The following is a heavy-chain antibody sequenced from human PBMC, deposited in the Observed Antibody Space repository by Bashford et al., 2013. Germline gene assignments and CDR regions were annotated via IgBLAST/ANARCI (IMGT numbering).Heavy chain of an antibody. CDR3: AAWGIHDY. J-gene: IGHJ4*02. CDR2: VNNDGSAT. V-gene: IGHV3-74*01. D-gene: IGHD7-27*01. Sequence: GSLRLSCAASGFSISNYWMHWVRQVPGKGLVWVSHVNNDGSATTYADSVKGRFTITRDNANNMVYLQMNSLTTEDTAVYYCAAWGIHDYWGQGTPVTVSS. CDR1: GFSISNYW.